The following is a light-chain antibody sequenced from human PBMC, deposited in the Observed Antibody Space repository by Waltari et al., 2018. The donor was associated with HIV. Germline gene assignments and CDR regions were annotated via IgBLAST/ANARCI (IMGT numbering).Light chain of an antibody. Sequence: DIQMTQSPSPLSASVGDRVTITCRASQSISSWLAWYQQKPGKAPKLLIYKASSLKSGVPSRFSGSGSGTEFTLTISSLQPDDFATYYCQQYNSYSVTFGQRTKVEIK. V-gene: IGKV1-5*03. J-gene: IGKJ1*01. CDR3: QQYNSYSVT. CDR2: KAS. CDR1: QSISSW.